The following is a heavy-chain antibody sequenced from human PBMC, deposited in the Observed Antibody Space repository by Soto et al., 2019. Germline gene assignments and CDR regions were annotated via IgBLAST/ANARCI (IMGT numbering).Heavy chain of an antibody. CDR1: GGSFSGYY. D-gene: IGHD6-19*01. Sequence: LSLTCAVYGGSFSGYYWSWIRQPPGKGLEWIGEINHSGSTNYNPSLKSRVTISVDTSKNQFSLKLSSVTAADTAVYYCAIPSIAVAGRHFDYWGQGTLVTVSS. V-gene: IGHV4-34*01. CDR2: INHSGST. CDR3: AIPSIAVAGRHFDY. J-gene: IGHJ4*02.